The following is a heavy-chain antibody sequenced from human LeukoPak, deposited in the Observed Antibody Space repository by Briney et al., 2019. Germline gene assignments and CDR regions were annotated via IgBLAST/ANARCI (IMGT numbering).Heavy chain of an antibody. J-gene: IGHJ4*02. Sequence: SQTLSLTCTISGGSIKSHYWSWIRQAPGKGLEWIAYMFYSGRTEYNPSLKSRVTISVDTSRHQVSLKVNSVTAADTAVYYCARRAGSLVYYFDSWGQGTLVTVSS. CDR1: GGSIKSHY. D-gene: IGHD3-10*01. V-gene: IGHV4-59*08. CDR3: ARRAGSLVYYFDS. CDR2: MFYSGRT.